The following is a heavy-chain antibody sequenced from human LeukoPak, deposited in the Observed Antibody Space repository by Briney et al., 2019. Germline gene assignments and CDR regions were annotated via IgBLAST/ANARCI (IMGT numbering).Heavy chain of an antibody. J-gene: IGHJ1*01. Sequence: PSETLSLTCTVSAGSMNNYYWSWVRQPPGKGLEWIAYIYSSGNTNYNPSPKSRATISLDTSKNQFSLKLTSVTAADTAVYYCARLSSGRPHEYFQHWGQGTLVTVSS. D-gene: IGHD3-22*01. CDR1: AGSMNNYY. CDR2: IYSSGNT. V-gene: IGHV4-59*01. CDR3: ARLSSGRPHEYFQH.